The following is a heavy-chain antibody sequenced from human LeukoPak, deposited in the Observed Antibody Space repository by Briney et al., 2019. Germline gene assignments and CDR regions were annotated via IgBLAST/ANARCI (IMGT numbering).Heavy chain of an antibody. D-gene: IGHD2-2*01. V-gene: IGHV3-7*01. J-gene: IGHJ6*03. CDR1: GFMFSSYW. Sequence: PGGSLRLSCAASGFMFSSYWMSWVRQAPGKGLEWVANIKHDGSDKYYVDSVTGRFTISRDNAKNSLSVQMNSLRVEDTAVYYCATICSTSCYGYYRAVWGKGPTVTVS. CDR3: ATICSTSCYGYYRAV. CDR2: IKHDGSDK.